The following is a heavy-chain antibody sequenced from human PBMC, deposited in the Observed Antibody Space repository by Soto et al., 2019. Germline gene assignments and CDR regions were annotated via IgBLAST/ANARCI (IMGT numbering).Heavy chain of an antibody. CDR2: ISGSGGST. V-gene: IGHV3-23*01. Sequence: GGSLRLSCAAPGFTFSSYSMNWVRQAPGKGLEWVSAISGSGGSTYYADSVKGRFTISRDNSKNTLYLQMNSLRAEDTAVYYCAKLDTYDFWSGYREVTRSHYYGMDVWGQGTTVTVSS. J-gene: IGHJ6*02. D-gene: IGHD3-3*01. CDR3: AKLDTYDFWSGYREVTRSHYYGMDV. CDR1: GFTFSSYS.